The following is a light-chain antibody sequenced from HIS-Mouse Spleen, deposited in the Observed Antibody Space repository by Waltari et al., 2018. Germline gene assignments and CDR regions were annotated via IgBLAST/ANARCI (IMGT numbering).Light chain of an antibody. Sequence: QSALTQPASVSGSPGQSITIPCPGTSSYRGGYNYVSLSQQHPGKAPKLMIYEVSNRPSGVSNRFSGSKSGNTASLTISGLQAEDEADYYCSSYTSSSTLDWVFGGGTKLTVL. CDR3: SSYTSSSTLDWV. CDR1: SSYRGGYNY. V-gene: IGLV2-14*01. CDR2: EVS. J-gene: IGLJ3*02.